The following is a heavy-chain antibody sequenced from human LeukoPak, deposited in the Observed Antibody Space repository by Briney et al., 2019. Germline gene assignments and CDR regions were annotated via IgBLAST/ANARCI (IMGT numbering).Heavy chain of an antibody. V-gene: IGHV3-23*01. D-gene: IGHD6-13*01. Sequence: GGSLRLSCAASGFTFSSYTLNWVRQAPGKGLGWVSTITGNGGSTYYADSVKGRFTISRDNSKSTLCLQMNSLRAEDTAVYYCARKNYAGAAAGTTDFDYWDQGTLVTVSS. J-gene: IGHJ4*02. CDR1: GFTFSSYT. CDR3: ARKNYAGAAAGTTDFDY. CDR2: ITGNGGST.